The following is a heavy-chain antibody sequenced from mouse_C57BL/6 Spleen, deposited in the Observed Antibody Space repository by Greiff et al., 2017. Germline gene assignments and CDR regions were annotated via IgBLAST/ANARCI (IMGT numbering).Heavy chain of an antibody. D-gene: IGHD2-1*01. CDR3: ARRYCGNSLYYFDY. V-gene: IGHV1-64*01. Sequence: QVQLQQPGAELVKPGASVKMSCKASGYTFTSYWITWVKQRPGQGLEWIGMIHPNSGSTNYNEKFKSKATLTVDKSSSTAYMQLSSLTSEDSAVXYCARRYCGNSLYYFDYWGQGTTLTVSS. CDR1: GYTFTSYW. J-gene: IGHJ2*01. CDR2: IHPNSGST.